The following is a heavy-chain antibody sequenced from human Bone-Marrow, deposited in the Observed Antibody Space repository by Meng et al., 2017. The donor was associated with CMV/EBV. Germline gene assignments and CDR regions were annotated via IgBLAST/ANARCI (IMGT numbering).Heavy chain of an antibody. Sequence: ASVKVSCKASGYTFTSYGISWVRQAPGQGLEWMGWISAYNGNTNYAQKLQGRVTMTRDTSISTAYMELSRLRSDDTAVYYCARENSSSWYGGVDYWGQGTLVTVSS. D-gene: IGHD6-13*01. CDR2: ISAYNGNT. CDR1: GYTFTSYG. J-gene: IGHJ4*02. V-gene: IGHV1-18*01. CDR3: ARENSSSWYGGVDY.